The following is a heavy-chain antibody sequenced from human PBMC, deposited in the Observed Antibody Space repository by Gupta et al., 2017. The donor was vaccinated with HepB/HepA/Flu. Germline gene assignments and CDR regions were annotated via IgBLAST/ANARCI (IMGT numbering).Heavy chain of an antibody. CDR2: INPDSGAT. CDR1: GYTFTDYY. V-gene: IGHV1-2*02. D-gene: IGHD2-2*01. J-gene: IGHJ4*02. Sequence: QVQLVQSGAEVKKPGASVKVSCKASGYTFTDYYIFWMRQAPGQGLEWMGWINPDSGATKSAQNFQGRVTMTRDTSVNTVYMELSRLTSDDTAIYFCARDIVVVPNARGYAYWGQGTLVTVSS. CDR3: ARDIVVVPNARGYAY.